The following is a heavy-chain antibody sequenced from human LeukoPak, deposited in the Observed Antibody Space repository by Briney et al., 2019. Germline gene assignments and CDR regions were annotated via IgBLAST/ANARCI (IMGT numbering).Heavy chain of an antibody. CDR1: GGSISSSSYY. Sequence: SETLSLTCTVSGGSISSSSYYWGWIRQPPGKGLEWIGSIYYSGSTYYNPSLKSRVTISVDTSKNQFSLKLSSVTAADTAVYYCARHQGWLGYFDYWGQGTLVTVSS. D-gene: IGHD2-15*01. CDR3: ARHQGWLGYFDY. CDR2: IYYSGST. V-gene: IGHV4-39*01. J-gene: IGHJ4*02.